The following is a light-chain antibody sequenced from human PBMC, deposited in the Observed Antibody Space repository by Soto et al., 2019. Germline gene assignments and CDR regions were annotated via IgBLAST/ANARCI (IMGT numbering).Light chain of an antibody. V-gene: IGLV2-11*01. CDR2: DVS. J-gene: IGLJ3*02. CDR1: SSDVGGYNY. Sequence: QSVLTQPRSVSGSPGQSVTLSCTGTSSDVGGYNYVSWYQQHPGKAPKLVIYDVSKRPSGVPDRFFGSKSGNTASLTISGLQAEDEADYFCCSYAGSYTWVFGGGTKLNVL. CDR3: CSYAGSYTWV.